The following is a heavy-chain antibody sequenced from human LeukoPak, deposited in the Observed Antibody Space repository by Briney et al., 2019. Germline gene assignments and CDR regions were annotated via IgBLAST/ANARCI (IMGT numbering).Heavy chain of an antibody. J-gene: IGHJ4*02. CDR2: IKEDGSQE. Sequence: GGSLRLSCAGSGFTFSNYWMNWVRQAPGKGLEWVANIKEDGSQEYYVDSVKGRFTISRDNAKNSLYLQMNSLRAEDTAVYYCARAAHDYSNYERTPLGYWGQGTLVTVSS. V-gene: IGHV3-7*01. CDR3: ARAAHDYSNYERTPLGY. CDR1: GFTFSNYW. D-gene: IGHD4-11*01.